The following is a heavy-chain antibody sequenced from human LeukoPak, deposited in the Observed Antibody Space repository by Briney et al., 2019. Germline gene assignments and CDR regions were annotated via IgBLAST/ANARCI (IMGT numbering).Heavy chain of an antibody. J-gene: IGHJ3*02. D-gene: IGHD4-17*01. CDR3: AREGRDYDPHDAFDI. CDR2: IYPGDSDT. V-gene: IGHV5-51*01. Sequence: GESLKISCKGSGYSFTSYWNGWVRQMPGKGLEWMGIIYPGDSDTRYSPSFQGQVTISADKSISTAYLQWSSLKASDTAMYYCAREGRDYDPHDAFDIWGQGTMVTVSS. CDR1: GYSFTSYW.